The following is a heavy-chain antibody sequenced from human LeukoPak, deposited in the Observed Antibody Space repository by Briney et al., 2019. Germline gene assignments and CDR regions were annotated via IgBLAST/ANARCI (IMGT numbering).Heavy chain of an antibody. D-gene: IGHD3-16*01. CDR1: GFTFSSYW. Sequence: GGSLRLSCAASGFTFSSYWMNWARQALGKGLEWVASINHNGNVNYYVDSVKGRFTISRDNAKNSLYLQMSNLRAEDTAVYFCARGGGLDVWGQGATVTVSS. V-gene: IGHV3-7*03. CDR2: INHNGNVN. CDR3: ARGGGLDV. J-gene: IGHJ6*02.